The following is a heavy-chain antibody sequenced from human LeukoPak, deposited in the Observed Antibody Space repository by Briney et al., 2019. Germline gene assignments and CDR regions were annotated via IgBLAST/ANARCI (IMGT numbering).Heavy chain of an antibody. D-gene: IGHD2-2*01. CDR3: ATTYSAYCSSTSCYGRFDY. V-gene: IGHV3-33*01. J-gene: IGHJ4*02. CDR1: GFTFSSYD. Sequence: PGGSLRLSCAASGFTFSSYDMHWVRQASGKGLEWVAVICYDGSNKYYADSVKGQFTISRDNSKNTLYLQMNSLRAEDTAVYYCATTYSAYCSSTSCYGRFDYWGQGTLVTVSS. CDR2: ICYDGSNK.